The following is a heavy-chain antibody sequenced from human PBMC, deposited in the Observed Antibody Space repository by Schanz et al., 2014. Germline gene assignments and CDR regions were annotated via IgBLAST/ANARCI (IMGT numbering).Heavy chain of an antibody. CDR1: GFTFSDAW. V-gene: IGHV3-11*06. Sequence: VQLVESGGGLVKPGGSLRLSCAASGFTFSDAWMTWIRQAPGKGLEWVSHISGSSIHKNYADSVKGRFTISRDNAKGSVYLQMNSLRAEDTAVYYCARGHYGLDVWGPGTSVTVSS. CDR3: ARGHYGLDV. D-gene: IGHD3-10*01. J-gene: IGHJ6*02. CDR2: ISGSSIHK.